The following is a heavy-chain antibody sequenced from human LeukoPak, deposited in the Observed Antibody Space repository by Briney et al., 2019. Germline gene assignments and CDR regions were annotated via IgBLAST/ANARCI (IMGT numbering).Heavy chain of an antibody. CDR2: INPNSGGT. Sequence: ASVKVSCKASGYTFTGYYMHWVRQAPGQGLEWMGWINPNSGGTNYAQKFQGWVTMTRDTSISTAYMELSRLRSDDTAVYYCARQEVGAMIYYGMDVWGQGTTVTVSS. D-gene: IGHD1-26*01. V-gene: IGHV1-2*04. CDR1: GYTFTGYY. J-gene: IGHJ6*02. CDR3: ARQEVGAMIYYGMDV.